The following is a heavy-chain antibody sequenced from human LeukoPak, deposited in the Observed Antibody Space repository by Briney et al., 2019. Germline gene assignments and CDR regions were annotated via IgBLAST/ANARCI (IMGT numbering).Heavy chain of an antibody. J-gene: IGHJ4*02. D-gene: IGHD5-24*01. CDR3: AREDRNYLTKFDY. Sequence: SETLSLTCTVSGGSISSNNYYWSWIRQPAGKGLEWIGRFYTSESTNYNPSLKSRVTISVDTSKNQFSLKLSSVTAADTAVYYCAREDRNYLTKFDYWGQGTLVTVSS. V-gene: IGHV4-61*02. CDR1: GGSISSNNYY. CDR2: FYTSEST.